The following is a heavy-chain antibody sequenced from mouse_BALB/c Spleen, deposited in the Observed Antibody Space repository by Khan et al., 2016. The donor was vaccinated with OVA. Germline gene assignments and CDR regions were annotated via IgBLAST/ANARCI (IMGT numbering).Heavy chain of an antibody. CDR1: GFSLTNYG. J-gene: IGHJ4*01. V-gene: IGHV2-6*02. Sequence: QVQLKESGPGLVAPSQSLSITCTVSGFSLTNYGVHWVRQPPGKGLEWLVVMWSDGYTPYNSALISRLSINKDNSKSQVFLKLNSLQTDDTAIYYGARYGFGYAMDDWGQGTSVTVSS. CDR3: ARYGFGYAMDD. D-gene: IGHD1-1*02. CDR2: MWSDGYT.